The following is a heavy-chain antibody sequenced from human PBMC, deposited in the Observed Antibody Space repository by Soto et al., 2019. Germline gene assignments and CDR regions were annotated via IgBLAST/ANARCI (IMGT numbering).Heavy chain of an antibody. D-gene: IGHD2-15*01. CDR3: ARDSKGEQTVVVAGLNWFDP. CDR1: GYTFTSYA. V-gene: IGHV1-3*01. CDR2: INAGNGNT. Sequence: GASVKVSCKASGYTFTSYAMHWVRQAPGQRLEWMGWINAGNGNTKYSQKFQGRVTITRDTSASTAYMELSSLRSEDTAVYYCARDSKGEQTVVVAGLNWFDPWGQGTLVTVSS. J-gene: IGHJ5*02.